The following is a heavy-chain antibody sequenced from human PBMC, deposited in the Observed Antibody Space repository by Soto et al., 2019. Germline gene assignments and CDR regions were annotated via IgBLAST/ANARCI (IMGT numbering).Heavy chain of an antibody. CDR3: ARDRGITMIVVVIDY. J-gene: IGHJ4*02. D-gene: IGHD3-22*01. CDR2: INPSGGST. Sequence: ASVKVSCKASGYTFTSYYMHWVRQAPGQGLEWMGIINPSGGSTSYAQKFQGRVTMTRDTSTSTVYMELSSLRSEDTAVYYCARDRGITMIVVVIDYWGQGTLVTVSS. V-gene: IGHV1-46*01. CDR1: GYTFTSYY.